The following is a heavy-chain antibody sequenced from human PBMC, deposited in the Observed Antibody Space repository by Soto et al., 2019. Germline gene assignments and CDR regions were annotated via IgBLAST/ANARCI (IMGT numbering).Heavy chain of an antibody. V-gene: IGHV3-74*01. CDR1: GFTFSSYW. D-gene: IGHD3-10*01. J-gene: IGHJ4*02. CDR3: AREREVLWFGESQVCC. CDR2: INSDGSST. Sequence: GGSLRLSCAASGFTFSSYWMHWVRQAPGKGLVWVSRINSDGSSTSYADSVKGRFTISRDNANNTLYLQMNSLRAEDTAVYYCAREREVLWFGESQVCCWGQGTLVTVSS.